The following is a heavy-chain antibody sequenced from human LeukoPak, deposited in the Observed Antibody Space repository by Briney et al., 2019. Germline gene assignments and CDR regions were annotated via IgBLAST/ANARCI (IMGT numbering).Heavy chain of an antibody. CDR3: AKEQNYDILTGYYYYGMDV. CDR2: VSYDGSNK. Sequence: SGGSLRLSCAASGFTFSSYGMYWVRQAPGKGLEWVAVVSYDGSNKDYADPVKGRFTISRDNSKNTLYLQMNTLRAEDTAVYYCAKEQNYDILTGYYYYGMDVWGQGTTVTVSS. D-gene: IGHD3-9*01. CDR1: GFTFSSYG. V-gene: IGHV3-30*18. J-gene: IGHJ6*02.